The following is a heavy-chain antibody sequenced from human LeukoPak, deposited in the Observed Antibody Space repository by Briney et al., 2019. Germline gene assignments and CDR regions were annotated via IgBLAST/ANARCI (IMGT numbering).Heavy chain of an antibody. D-gene: IGHD3/OR15-3a*01. Sequence: PGGSLRLSCAVSGFTFSGYSMHWVRQAPGKGLEWVAFISYDGTIKWYGDSVKGRFTNSRDNSKNTLYLQMDSLRAEDTAVYYCAKDRTGSWTFDYWGQGTLVTVSS. J-gene: IGHJ4*02. CDR2: ISYDGTIK. CDR3: AKDRTGSWTFDY. CDR1: GFTFSGYS. V-gene: IGHV3-30*02.